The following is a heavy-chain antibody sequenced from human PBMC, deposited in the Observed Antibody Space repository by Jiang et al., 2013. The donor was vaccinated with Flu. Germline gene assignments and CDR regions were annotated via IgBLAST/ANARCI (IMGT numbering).Heavy chain of an antibody. CDR3: ARLSIVAVAGTMRDY. Sequence: TLSLTCTVSGGSISSSSYYWGWIRQPPGKGLEWIGSIYYSGSTYYNPSLKSRVTISVDTSKNQFSLKLSSVTAADTAVYYCARLSIVAVAGTMRDYWGQGTLVTVSS. D-gene: IGHD6-19*01. CDR1: GGSISSSSYY. CDR2: IYYSGST. J-gene: IGHJ4*02. V-gene: IGHV4-39*01.